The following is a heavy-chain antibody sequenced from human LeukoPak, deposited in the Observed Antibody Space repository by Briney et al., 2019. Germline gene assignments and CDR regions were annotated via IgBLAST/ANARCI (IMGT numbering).Heavy chain of an antibody. V-gene: IGHV1-46*01. Sequence: ASVKVSCKASGYTFTSYYMHWVRQAPGQGLEWMGIINPSGGSTSYAQKFQGRVTMTRDTSISTAYMELSRLRSDDTAVYYCAREPLGTVTTDYWGQGTLVTVSS. CDR3: AREPLGTVTTDY. D-gene: IGHD4-17*01. CDR1: GYTFTSYY. CDR2: INPSGGST. J-gene: IGHJ4*02.